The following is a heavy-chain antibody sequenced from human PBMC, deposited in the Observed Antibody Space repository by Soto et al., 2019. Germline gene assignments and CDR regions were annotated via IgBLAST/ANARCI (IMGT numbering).Heavy chain of an antibody. V-gene: IGHV4-59*08. CDR3: ARMISIYPCNYGMDV. Sequence: PSETLSLTCNVSGGSIRSYYWSWIRQSPGKGLEWIGSIYYSGSTNYNPSLKSRVTISVDTSKNQFSLKLNSVTAADTAVYYCARMISIYPCNYGMDVWGQGTTVTVSS. J-gene: IGHJ6*02. D-gene: IGHD3-16*02. CDR1: GGSIRSYY. CDR2: IYYSGST.